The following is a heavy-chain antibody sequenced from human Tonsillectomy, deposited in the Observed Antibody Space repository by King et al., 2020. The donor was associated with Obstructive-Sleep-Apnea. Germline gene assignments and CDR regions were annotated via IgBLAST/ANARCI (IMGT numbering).Heavy chain of an antibody. D-gene: IGHD3-3*01. Sequence: VQLVESGGEVKKPGASVKVSCKGSGDTFTGYYMHWVRQAPGQRLEWMGWINPNSGGTNYAQRLRGWVTMTRDTPISTAYMEVSRLRSDDTAVYYCARGMNYDFRVMDVWGQGTTVTVSS. CDR1: GDTFTGYY. V-gene: IGHV1-2*04. CDR2: INPNSGGT. J-gene: IGHJ6*02. CDR3: ARGMNYDFRVMDV.